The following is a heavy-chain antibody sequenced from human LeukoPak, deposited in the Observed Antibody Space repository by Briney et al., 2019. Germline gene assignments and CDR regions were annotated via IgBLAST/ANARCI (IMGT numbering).Heavy chain of an antibody. J-gene: IGHJ3*02. D-gene: IGHD3-3*01. V-gene: IGHV4-4*02. Sequence: PSGTLSLTCAVSGGSISSSNWWSWVRQPPGKGLEWIGEIYHSGSTNYNPSLNPSLKSRVTISVDTSKNQFSLKLSSVTAADTAVYYCATHTIFGGPDAFDIWGQGTMVTVSS. CDR2: IYHSGST. CDR3: ATHTIFGGPDAFDI. CDR1: GGSISSSNW.